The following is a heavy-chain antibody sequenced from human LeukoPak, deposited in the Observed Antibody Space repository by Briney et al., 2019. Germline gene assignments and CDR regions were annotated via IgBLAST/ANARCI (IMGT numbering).Heavy chain of an antibody. D-gene: IGHD1-1*01. V-gene: IGHV4-59*01. Sequence: LTLSCAASGFAFSDYSMNWVRQAPRKGLEWIGYIYYSGSTNYNPSLKSRVTVSVDTSKNQFSLKLSSVAAADTAVYYCARWNEGLDYWGQGTLVTVSS. CDR1: GFAFSDYS. J-gene: IGHJ4*02. CDR2: IYYSGST. CDR3: ARWNEGLDY.